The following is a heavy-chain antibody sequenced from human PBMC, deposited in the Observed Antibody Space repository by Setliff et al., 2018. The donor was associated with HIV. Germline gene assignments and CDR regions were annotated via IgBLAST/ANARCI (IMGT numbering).Heavy chain of an antibody. J-gene: IGHJ5*02. CDR1: GFTFSSYA. CDR3: AKAQWLLSHWGFDP. Sequence: GSLRLSCAASGFTFSSYAITWVRQAPGKGLEWVSAISGSGDSTFYADSVQGRFTISRDNSKNTLYLQMNSLRAEDTAVYYCAKAQWLLSHWGFDPWGQGTLVTVSS. D-gene: IGHD3-3*01. V-gene: IGHV3-23*01. CDR2: ISGSGDST.